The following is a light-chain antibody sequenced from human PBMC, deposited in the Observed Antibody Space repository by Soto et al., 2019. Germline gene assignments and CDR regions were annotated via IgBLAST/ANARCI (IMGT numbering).Light chain of an antibody. V-gene: IGKV1-5*01. CDR3: QLYSRYSRR. CDR1: QSVSSG. CDR2: DAS. J-gene: IGKJ1*01. Sequence: DIQMTQSPSTLSASVGDRVTITCRASQSVSSGLAWYQQKPGKAPNLLIYDASTLKSGVPSRFSGSGSGTQFTLTISSLQPDDFATYYCQLYSRYSRRFGQGTKVDIK.